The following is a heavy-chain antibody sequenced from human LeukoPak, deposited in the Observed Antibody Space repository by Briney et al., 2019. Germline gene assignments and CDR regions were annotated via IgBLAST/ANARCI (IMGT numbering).Heavy chain of an antibody. J-gene: IGHJ5*02. CDR3: ARETVGYSGYDFRGLWFHP. CDR2: IYTSGST. Sequence: PSETLSLTCTVSGGSISSYYWSWIRQPAGKGLEWIGRIYTSGSTNYNPSLKSRVTMSVDTSKNQFSLKLSSVTAADTAVYYCARETVGYSGYDFRGLWFHPWGQGTLVTVSS. V-gene: IGHV4-4*07. CDR1: GGSISSYY. D-gene: IGHD5-12*01.